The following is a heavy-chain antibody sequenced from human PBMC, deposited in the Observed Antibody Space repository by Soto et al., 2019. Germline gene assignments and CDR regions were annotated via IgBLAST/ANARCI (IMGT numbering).Heavy chain of an antibody. J-gene: IGHJ6*02. CDR1: GGTFSSYA. Sequence: QVQLVQSGAEVKKPGSSVKVSCKASGGTFSSYAISWVRQAPGQGLEWMGGIIPIFGTANYAQKFQGRVTITADKSPSTAYMELSSLRFEDTAVYYCAREGDCSGGSCYQYYYYGMDVWGQGTTVTVSS. CDR3: AREGDCSGGSCYQYYYYGMDV. V-gene: IGHV1-69*06. D-gene: IGHD2-15*01. CDR2: IIPIFGTA.